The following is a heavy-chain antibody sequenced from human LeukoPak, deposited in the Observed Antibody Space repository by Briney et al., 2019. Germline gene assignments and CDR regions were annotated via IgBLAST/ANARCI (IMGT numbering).Heavy chain of an antibody. J-gene: IGHJ5*01. Sequence: PSETLSLTCTVSGASISSHYWSWIRQPPGKGLEWIGYIYHTGSTDYSPSLKGRLTISQDTSKTQISLSLTSVTTADTAMYYCARGGRSDKFDSWGQASLPSVSS. D-gene: IGHD2-15*01. CDR2: IYHTGST. CDR1: GASISSHY. V-gene: IGHV4-59*11. CDR3: ARGGRSDKFDS.